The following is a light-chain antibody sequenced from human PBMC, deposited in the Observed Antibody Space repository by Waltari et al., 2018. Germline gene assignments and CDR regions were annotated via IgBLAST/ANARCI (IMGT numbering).Light chain of an antibody. J-gene: IGLJ2*01. CDR1: SPNIGINP. CDR3: ATWDDSLNGYV. CDR2: RDN. Sequence: QSVLTQPPSTSGPPGQRVTISCSVSSPNIGINPVRWYLPVPGAAPKLRLYRDNQRPSGVPDRFSGSKSGTSASLAISGLQSADEADYYCATWDDSLNGYVFGGGTKLTVL. V-gene: IGLV1-44*01.